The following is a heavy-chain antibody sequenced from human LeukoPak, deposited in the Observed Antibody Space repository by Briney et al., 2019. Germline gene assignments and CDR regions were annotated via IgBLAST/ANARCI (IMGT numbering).Heavy chain of an antibody. V-gene: IGHV4-34*01. Sequence: SETLSHTCAVYGGSFSGYYWSWIRQPPGKGLEWIGEINHSGSTNYNPSLKSRVTISVDTSKNQFSLKLSSVTAADTAVYYCASAHYDFWSGYFDYWGQGTLVTVSS. CDR1: GGSFSGYY. D-gene: IGHD3-3*01. CDR3: ASAHYDFWSGYFDY. CDR2: INHSGST. J-gene: IGHJ4*02.